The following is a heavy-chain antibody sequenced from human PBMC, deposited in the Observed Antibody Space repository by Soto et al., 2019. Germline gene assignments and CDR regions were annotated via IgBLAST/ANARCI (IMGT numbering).Heavy chain of an antibody. Sequence: QVQLVESGGGVVQPGRSLRLSCAASGFTFSNFVMHWVRQAPSNGLEWVAVISYDGSNKYYPDSVKGRFTISRDNSKNTLYLQMNSLRAEDMDVYYCARGGSSDPLYFDLWGRGTLVIVSS. CDR2: ISYDGSNK. J-gene: IGHJ2*01. CDR3: ARGGSSDPLYFDL. V-gene: IGHV3-30-3*01. D-gene: IGHD6-13*01. CDR1: GFTFSNFV.